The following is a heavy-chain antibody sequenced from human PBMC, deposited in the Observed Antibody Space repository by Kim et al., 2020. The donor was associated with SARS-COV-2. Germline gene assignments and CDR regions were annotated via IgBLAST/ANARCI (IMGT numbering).Heavy chain of an antibody. D-gene: IGHD3-3*01. Sequence: GGSLRLSCAASGFTFSSYWMSWVRQAPGKGLEWVANIKQDGSEKYYVDSVKGRFTISRDNVKNSLYLQMNSLRAEDTAVYYCARDSTRGFWSGYYTYWGQGTLVTVSS. J-gene: IGHJ4*02. CDR1: GFTFSSYW. CDR3: ARDSTRGFWSGYYTY. CDR2: IKQDGSEK. V-gene: IGHV3-7*01.